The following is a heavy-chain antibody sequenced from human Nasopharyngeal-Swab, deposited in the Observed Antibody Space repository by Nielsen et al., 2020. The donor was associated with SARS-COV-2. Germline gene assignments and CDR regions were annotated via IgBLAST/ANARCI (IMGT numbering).Heavy chain of an antibody. D-gene: IGHD5-18*01. Sequence: SETLSLTCTVSGGSISSSSYYWGWIRQPPGKGLEWIGSIDYSGSTYYNPSLKSRVTISVDTSKNQFSLKLSSVTAADTAVYYCARLETVDTAMVTGGYFDYWGQGTLVTVSS. CDR2: IDYSGST. CDR1: GGSISSSSYY. J-gene: IGHJ4*02. V-gene: IGHV4-39*01. CDR3: ARLETVDTAMVTGGYFDY.